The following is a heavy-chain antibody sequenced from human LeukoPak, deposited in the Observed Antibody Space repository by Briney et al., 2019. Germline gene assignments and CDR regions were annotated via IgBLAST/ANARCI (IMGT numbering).Heavy chain of an antibody. D-gene: IGHD7-27*01. CDR1: GFTFGDYA. CDR2: IRSKAFGETA. V-gene: IGHV3-49*04. Sequence: GGSLRLSCTVSGFTFGDYAINWVRQAPGKGLEWVGFIRSKAFGETAEYAASVKGRFTISRDDSKSIAYLQMSSLKTEDTAVYYCTRDRGSSTLGDYWGQGTLVTASS. CDR3: TRDRGSSTLGDY. J-gene: IGHJ4*02.